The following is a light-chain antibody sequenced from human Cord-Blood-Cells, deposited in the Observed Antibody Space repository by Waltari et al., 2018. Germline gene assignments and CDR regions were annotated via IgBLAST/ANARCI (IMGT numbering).Light chain of an antibody. J-gene: IGLJ3*02. Sequence: QSALTQHPSASGSPGQSVTISCPGTSSVVRGYNYVSWYQQHPGKDPKLMISEVSKRPSGVPDRFSGSKSGNTASLTVSGLQAEDEADYYCSSYAGSNNWVFGGGTKLTVL. CDR1: SSVVRGYNY. V-gene: IGLV2-8*01. CDR3: SSYAGSNNWV. CDR2: EVS.